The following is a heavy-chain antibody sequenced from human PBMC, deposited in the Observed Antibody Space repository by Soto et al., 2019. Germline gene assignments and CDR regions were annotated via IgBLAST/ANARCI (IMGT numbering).Heavy chain of an antibody. CDR2: IIPNSGGT. V-gene: IGHV1-2*02. CDR1: GYTFTGNY. CDR3: ARTHDSSTLGVNGMDV. J-gene: IGHJ6*02. D-gene: IGHD3-22*01. Sequence: GASVKVSCKASGYTFTGNYMHCVRQAPGQGLEWMGWIIPNSGGTNYAQKFQGRVTMTRDTSISTAYMELSRLRSDDTAVYYCARTHDSSTLGVNGMDVWGQGTTVTVSS.